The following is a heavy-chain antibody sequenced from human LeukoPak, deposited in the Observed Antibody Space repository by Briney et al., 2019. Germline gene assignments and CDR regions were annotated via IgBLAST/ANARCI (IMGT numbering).Heavy chain of an antibody. D-gene: IGHD5-12*01. CDR2: VDYTGST. Sequence: SETLSLTCTVSXGSVSSGNYYWSWIRQPPGKGLEWIGYVDYTGSTNYNPSLKSRVAISVDTSKNQFSLKVYSVTAADTAVYYCASGGPYSGYIYWGQGTLVTVSS. CDR1: XGSVSSGNYY. V-gene: IGHV4-61*01. J-gene: IGHJ4*02. CDR3: ASGGPYSGYIY.